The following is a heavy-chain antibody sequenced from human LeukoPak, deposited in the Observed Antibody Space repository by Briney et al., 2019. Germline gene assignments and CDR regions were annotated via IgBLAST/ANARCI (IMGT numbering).Heavy chain of an antibody. Sequence: ASVKVSCKASGYTFTGYYMHWVRQAPGQGLEWMGWINPNSGGTNYAQKFQGRVTMTRDTSISTAYMELSRLRSDDTAVYYCARRPWSGSSWSFDYWGQGTLVTVSS. CDR1: GYTFTGYY. CDR3: ARRPWSGSSWSFDY. J-gene: IGHJ4*02. D-gene: IGHD6-13*01. CDR2: INPNSGGT. V-gene: IGHV1-2*02.